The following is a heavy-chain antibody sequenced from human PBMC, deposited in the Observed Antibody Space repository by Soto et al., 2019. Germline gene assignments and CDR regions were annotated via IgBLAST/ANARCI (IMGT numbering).Heavy chain of an antibody. D-gene: IGHD2-15*01. Sequence: TLSLTCSVSGDSISTVDYFWAWIRQPPGQALEYIGYIYKSATTYYNPSFESRVAISLDTSKSQFSLNVTSVTAADTAVYFCARGRYCLTGRCFPNWFDSWGQGTLVTVS. CDR2: IYKSATT. CDR1: GDSISTVDYF. CDR3: ARGRYCLTGRCFPNWFDS. J-gene: IGHJ5*01. V-gene: IGHV4-30-4*01.